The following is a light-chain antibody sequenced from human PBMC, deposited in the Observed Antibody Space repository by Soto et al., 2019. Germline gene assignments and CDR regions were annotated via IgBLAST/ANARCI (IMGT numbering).Light chain of an antibody. CDR1: SSDVGGYNY. J-gene: IGLJ1*01. V-gene: IGLV2-8*01. CDR3: TSYAGSNNFFYV. Sequence: LTQPPSASGSPGQSVTISCTGTSSDVGGYNYVSWYQQHPGKAPKLMIYEVSKRPSGVPDRFSGSKSGNTASLTVSGLQAEDEADYYCTSYAGSNNFFYVFGTGTKVTVL. CDR2: EVS.